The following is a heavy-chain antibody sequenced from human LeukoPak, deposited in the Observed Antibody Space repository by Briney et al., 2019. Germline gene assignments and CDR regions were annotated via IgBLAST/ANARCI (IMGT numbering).Heavy chain of an antibody. CDR1: GFTFSSYA. Sequence: PGGSLRLSCAASGFTFSSYAMHWVRQAPGKGLEWVAVISYDGSKKYYADAVKGRFTISRDNSKNTLYLQMNSLRAEDTAVYYCAKDRNYGSGSLMGPNWFDPWGQGTLVTVSS. V-gene: IGHV3-30-3*01. CDR2: ISYDGSKK. D-gene: IGHD3-10*01. J-gene: IGHJ5*02. CDR3: AKDRNYGSGSLMGPNWFDP.